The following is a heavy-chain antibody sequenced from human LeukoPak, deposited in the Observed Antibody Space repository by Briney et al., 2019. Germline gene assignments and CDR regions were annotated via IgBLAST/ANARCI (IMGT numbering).Heavy chain of an antibody. J-gene: IGHJ6*02. V-gene: IGHV4-38-2*02. CDR2: IYTSGST. Sequence: SETLSLTCAVSGYSISSGYYWGWIRQPPGKGLEWIGRIYTSGSTNYNPSLKSRVTISVDTSKNQFSLKLSSVTAADTAVYYCARDYCSSTSCYTGYYYYGMDVWGQGTTVTVSS. CDR1: GYSISSGYY. CDR3: ARDYCSSTSCYTGYYYYGMDV. D-gene: IGHD2-2*02.